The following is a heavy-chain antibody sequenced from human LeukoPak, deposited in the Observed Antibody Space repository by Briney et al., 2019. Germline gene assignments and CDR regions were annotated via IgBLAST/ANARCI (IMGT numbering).Heavy chain of an antibody. D-gene: IGHD6-13*01. CDR1: GFTFSSYW. V-gene: IGHV3-74*01. Sequence: PGGSLRLSCAASGFTFSSYWMHWVRQAPGKGLVWVSRINSDGSSTSYADSVKGRFTNSRDNAKNTLYLQMNSLRAEDTAVYYCARGPTSSSWYYYYYGMDVWGQGTTVTVSS. J-gene: IGHJ6*02. CDR2: INSDGSST. CDR3: ARGPTSSSWYYYYYGMDV.